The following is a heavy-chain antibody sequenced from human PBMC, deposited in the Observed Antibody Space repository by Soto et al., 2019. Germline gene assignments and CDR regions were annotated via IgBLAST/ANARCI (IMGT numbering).Heavy chain of an antibody. D-gene: IGHD2-15*01. CDR2: ISYSGST. Sequence: SETLSLTCTVSGASITTYYWSWIRQPPGKGLEWIGYISYSGSTDYNPSLKSRVTISFDASKNQISLQVRSATAADAAVYYCARDLKEYCSDGKCNWFDPWGQGTLVTVSS. CDR1: GASITTYY. V-gene: IGHV4-59*01. CDR3: ARDLKEYCSDGKCNWFDP. J-gene: IGHJ5*02.